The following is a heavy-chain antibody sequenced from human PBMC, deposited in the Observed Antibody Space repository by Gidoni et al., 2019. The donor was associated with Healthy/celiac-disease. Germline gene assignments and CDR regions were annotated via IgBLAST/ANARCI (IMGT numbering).Heavy chain of an antibody. J-gene: IGHJ5*02. CDR1: GYTFTSYA. V-gene: IGHV7-4-1*02. D-gene: IGHD3-10*01. CDR2: INTNTGNP. CDR3: ARGRSPITMVRGVGRNWFDP. Sequence: QVQLVQPGSELKKPGASVKGSCKAYGYTFTSYAMYGVRQAPGQGLEWMGGINTNTGNPTYSKGFTGRFVFSLDTSVSTAYLQISSLNAEDTAVYYCARGRSPITMVRGVGRNWFDPWGQGTLVTVSS.